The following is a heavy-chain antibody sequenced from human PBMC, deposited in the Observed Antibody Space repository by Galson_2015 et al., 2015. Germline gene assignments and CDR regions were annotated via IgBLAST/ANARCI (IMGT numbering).Heavy chain of an antibody. CDR3: ATYYYDSSGSTDY. CDR1: GGTFSSYA. Sequence: SVKVSCKASGGTFSSYAISWVRQAPGQGLEWMGGIIPIFGTANYAQKFQGRVTITADESTSTAYMELSSLRSEDTAVYYCATYYYDSSGSTDYWGQGTLVTVSS. D-gene: IGHD3-22*01. V-gene: IGHV1-69*13. J-gene: IGHJ4*02. CDR2: IIPIFGTA.